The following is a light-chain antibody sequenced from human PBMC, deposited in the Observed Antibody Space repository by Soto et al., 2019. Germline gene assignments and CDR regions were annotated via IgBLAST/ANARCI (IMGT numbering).Light chain of an antibody. CDR1: QSVSTY. J-gene: IGKJ2*01. Sequence: EIVLTQSPATLSLSPGERATLSCRASQSVSTYLAWYQQKPGQAPRLLIYDASNRATGIPPRFSGSGSGTDFTLAISSLEPEDFSVYYCQQRGSWPPTFGRRTKLLIK. V-gene: IGKV3-11*01. CDR3: QQRGSWPPT. CDR2: DAS.